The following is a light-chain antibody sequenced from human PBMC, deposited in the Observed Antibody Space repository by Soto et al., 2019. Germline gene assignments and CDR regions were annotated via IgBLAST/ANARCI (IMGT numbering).Light chain of an antibody. CDR3: RSFTSSRHPVV. Sequence: QSALTQPASVSGSPGQSITISCTGTSSDVGGYNYVSWYQQHPGKAPKLMIYDVSNRPSGVSNRFSGSKSGNTASLTISGLQAGDGADYYCRSFTSSRHPVVFRRGTQLTVL. J-gene: IGLJ2*01. CDR2: DVS. CDR1: SSDVGGYNY. V-gene: IGLV2-14*01.